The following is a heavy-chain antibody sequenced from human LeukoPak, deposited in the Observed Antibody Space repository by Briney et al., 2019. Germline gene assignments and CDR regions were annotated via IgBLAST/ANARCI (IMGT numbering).Heavy chain of an antibody. V-gene: IGHV3-23*01. CDR2: ISGSGGST. Sequence: PGGTLRLSCAASGFTFSSYGMSWVRQAPGKGLEWVSAISGSGGSTYYADSVKGRFTISRDNAKNSLYLQMNSLRAEDTAVYYCARDKRYYDLWGQGTLVTVSS. J-gene: IGHJ4*02. CDR3: ARDKRYYDL. CDR1: GFTFSSYG.